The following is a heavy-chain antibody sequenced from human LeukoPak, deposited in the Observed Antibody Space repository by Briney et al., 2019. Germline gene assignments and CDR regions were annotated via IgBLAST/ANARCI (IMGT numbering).Heavy chain of an antibody. V-gene: IGHV1-69*05. J-gene: IGHJ3*02. Sequence: ASVKVSCKASGGTFSSYAISWVRQAPGQGLEWMGGIIPIFGTANYAQKFQGRVTITTDESTSTAYMELSSLRSEDTAVYYCARAVGSVVGALWFAFDIWGQGTMVTVSS. CDR3: ARAVGSVVGALWFAFDI. CDR2: IIPIFGTA. D-gene: IGHD2-15*01. CDR1: GGTFSSYA.